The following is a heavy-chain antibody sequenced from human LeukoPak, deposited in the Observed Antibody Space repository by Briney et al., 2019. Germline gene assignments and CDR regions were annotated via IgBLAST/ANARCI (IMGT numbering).Heavy chain of an antibody. V-gene: IGHV3-33*01. CDR2: IWYDGSNK. CDR1: GFTFSSYG. Sequence: GGSLRLSCAASGFTFSSYGMHWVRQAPGKGLEWVAVIWYDGSNKYYADSVKGRFTISRDNSKNTLYLQMNSLRAEDTAVYYCARSSSPPLYFDYWGQGTLVTVSS. D-gene: IGHD6-13*01. J-gene: IGHJ4*02. CDR3: ARSSSPPLYFDY.